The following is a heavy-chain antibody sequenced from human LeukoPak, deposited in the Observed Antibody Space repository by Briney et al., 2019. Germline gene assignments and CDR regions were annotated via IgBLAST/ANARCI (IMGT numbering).Heavy chain of an antibody. CDR2: INPNSGGT. J-gene: IGHJ4*02. CDR1: GYTFTGYY. Sequence: ASVKVPCKASGYTFTGYYMHWVRQAPGQGLEWIGRINPNSGGTNYAQKFQGRVTMTRDTSISTAYMELSRLRSDDTAVYYCAREEPIVGATDYWGQGTLVTVSS. CDR3: AREEPIVGATDY. D-gene: IGHD1-26*01. V-gene: IGHV1-2*06.